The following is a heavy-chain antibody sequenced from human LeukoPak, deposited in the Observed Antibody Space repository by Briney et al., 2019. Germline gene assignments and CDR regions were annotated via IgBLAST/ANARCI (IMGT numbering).Heavy chain of an antibody. CDR3: ARAPNYYDSSEEAFDI. V-gene: IGHV1-2*02. D-gene: IGHD3-22*01. CDR2: INPNSGGT. Sequence: ASVKVSCKASGYTFTGYYMHWVRQAPGQGLKWMGWINPNSGGTNYAQKFQGRVTMTRDTSISTAYMELSRLRSDDTAVYYCARAPNYYDSSEEAFDIWGQGTMVTVSS. J-gene: IGHJ3*02. CDR1: GYTFTGYY.